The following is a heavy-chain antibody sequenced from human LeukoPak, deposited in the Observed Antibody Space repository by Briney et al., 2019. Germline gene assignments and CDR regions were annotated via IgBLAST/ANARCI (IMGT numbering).Heavy chain of an antibody. V-gene: IGHV4-39*01. J-gene: IGHJ4*02. CDR1: GGSIVSYTNY. D-gene: IGHD3-3*01. Sequence: PSETLSLTCTVSGGSIVSYTNYWGWIRQPPGRGLEWIGSLYYSGSTYYNPSLKSRVTISVDTSKNQFSLKLSSVTAADTAVYYCARQRLDFWSGYYGFYPNFDYWGQGTLVTVSS. CDR2: LYYSGST. CDR3: ARQRLDFWSGYYGFYPNFDY.